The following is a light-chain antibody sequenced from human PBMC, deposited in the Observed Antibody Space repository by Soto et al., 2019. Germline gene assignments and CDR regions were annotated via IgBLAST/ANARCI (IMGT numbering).Light chain of an antibody. J-gene: IGLJ1*01. CDR2: EVS. V-gene: IGLV2-8*01. CDR1: SSDIGGYNS. Sequence: QSALTQPPSASGSPGQPVTISCTGTSSDIGGYNSVSWYQQHPGKAPRLMIYEVSKRPSGVPDRFSGSKSGNTASLTVSGLQAEDEADYYCSSYAGSNNLGVFGTGTKVTVL. CDR3: SSYAGSNNLGV.